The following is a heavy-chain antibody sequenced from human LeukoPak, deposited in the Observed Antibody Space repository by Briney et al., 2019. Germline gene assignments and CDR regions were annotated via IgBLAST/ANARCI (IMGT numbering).Heavy chain of an antibody. CDR1: GGSISSGNW. J-gene: IGHJ4*02. D-gene: IGHD6-19*01. CDR3: ASHSSGWHTHFDY. CDR2: IYRSGST. V-gene: IGHV4-4*02. Sequence: PSETLSLTCAVSGGSISSGNWWSWVRQPPGKGLEWIGEIYRSGSTNYNPSLKSRVTISVDKSKNQFSLKLSSVTAADTAVYYCASHSSGWHTHFDYWGQGTLVTVSS.